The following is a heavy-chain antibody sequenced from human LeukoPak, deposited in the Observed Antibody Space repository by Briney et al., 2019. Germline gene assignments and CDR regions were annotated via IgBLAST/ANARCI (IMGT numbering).Heavy chain of an antibody. Sequence: ASVKFSCKASGGTFSSYAISWVRQAPGQGLEWMGGIIPIFGTANYAQKFQGRVTITADESTSTAYMELSSLRSEDTAVYYCARGFAGNWNRYYFDYWGQGTLVTVSS. CDR3: ARGFAGNWNRYYFDY. CDR2: IIPIFGTA. D-gene: IGHD1-1*01. J-gene: IGHJ4*02. V-gene: IGHV1-69*13. CDR1: GGTFSSYA.